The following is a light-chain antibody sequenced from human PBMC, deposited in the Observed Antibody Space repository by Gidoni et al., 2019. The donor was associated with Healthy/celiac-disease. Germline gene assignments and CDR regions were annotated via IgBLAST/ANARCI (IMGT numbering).Light chain of an antibody. J-gene: IGKJ1*01. Sequence: DIQMTQSPSSLSASVGDRVTITCRASQSISSYLNWYQQKPGKAPSLQSGVPSRFSGSGSGTEFTLTISSLQPEDFATYYCQQSYSTPWTFGQGTKVEIK. V-gene: IGKV1-39*01. CDR1: QSISSY. CDR3: QQSYSTPWT.